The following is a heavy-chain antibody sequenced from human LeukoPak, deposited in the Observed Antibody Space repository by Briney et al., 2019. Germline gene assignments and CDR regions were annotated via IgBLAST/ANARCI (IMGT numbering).Heavy chain of an antibody. CDR1: GGSISSSHYY. Sequence: SETLSLTCTVSGGSISSSHYYWDWIRQPPGKGLEWIGNIYYSGSTYYNPSLKSRVTISVDTSKNQFSLKLSSVTAADTAVYYCARWGTYASTSNWFDPWGQGTLVTVSS. CDR3: ARWGTYASTSNWFDP. CDR2: IYYSGST. V-gene: IGHV4-39*07. D-gene: IGHD2-2*01. J-gene: IGHJ5*02.